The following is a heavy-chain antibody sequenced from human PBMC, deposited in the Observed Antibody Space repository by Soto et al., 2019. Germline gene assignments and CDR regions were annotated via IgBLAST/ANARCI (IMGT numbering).Heavy chain of an antibody. Sequence: GGSLRLSCEASGFNFSSYGIHWVRQAPGKGLEWVAIIWNDGSNEYYADSVKGRFTISRDNSKNTLYLQMNSLRGEDTAVYYCTRRGYGMDVWGQGTTVTVSS. V-gene: IGHV3-30*19. CDR2: IWNDGSNE. J-gene: IGHJ6*02. CDR3: TRRGYGMDV. CDR1: GFNFSSYG.